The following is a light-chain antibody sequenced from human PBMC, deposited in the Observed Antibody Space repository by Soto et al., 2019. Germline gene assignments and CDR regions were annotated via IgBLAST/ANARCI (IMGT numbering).Light chain of an antibody. CDR1: QRVSSNY. Sequence: EIVLTQSPGTLSLSPGEIASLSFRASQRVSSNYLAWFQQKPGQAPRLLIYDASNRATGIPARFSGGGSGTDFTLTIDNLEPEDFAIYYCQQRSNWPPITFGQGTRLEIK. CDR2: DAS. CDR3: QQRSNWPPIT. V-gene: IGKV3-11*01. J-gene: IGKJ5*01.